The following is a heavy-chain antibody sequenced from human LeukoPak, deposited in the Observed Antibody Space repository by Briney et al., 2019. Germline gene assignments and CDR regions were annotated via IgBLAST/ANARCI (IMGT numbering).Heavy chain of an antibody. CDR1: GFTFSSYG. Sequence: GGSLRLSCAASGFTFSSYGMHWVRQAPGRGLEWVAVISYDGSNKYYADSVKGRFTISRDNSKNTLYLQMNSLRAEDTAVYYWAKLEGYSSWVGDYGGQGTLVPVSS. J-gene: IGHJ4*02. CDR2: ISYDGSNK. CDR3: AKLEGYSSWVGDY. V-gene: IGHV3-30*18. D-gene: IGHD6-13*01.